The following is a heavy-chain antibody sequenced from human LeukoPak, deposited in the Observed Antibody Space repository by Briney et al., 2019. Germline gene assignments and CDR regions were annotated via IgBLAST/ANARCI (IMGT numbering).Heavy chain of an antibody. V-gene: IGHV3-7*01. Sequence: GGSLRLSCAASGFTFSSYWMSWVRQAPGKGLAWVANIKQDGSEKYYVDSVKGRFTISRDNAKNSLYLQMNSLRAEDTAVYYCARDKRSAEDYSPLYYWGQGTLVTVSS. CDR1: GFTFSSYW. J-gene: IGHJ4*02. D-gene: IGHD4-11*01. CDR2: IKQDGSEK. CDR3: ARDKRSAEDYSPLYY.